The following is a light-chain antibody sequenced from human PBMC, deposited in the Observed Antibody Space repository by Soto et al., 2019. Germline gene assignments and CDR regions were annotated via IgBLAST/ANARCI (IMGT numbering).Light chain of an antibody. CDR2: DSN. J-gene: IGLJ3*02. CDR3: GTWDSSLSSGV. CDR1: SSNIGAGHA. Sequence: QLVLTQPPSVSGAPGQRVTISCTGSSSNIGAGHAVHWYQQLPGTAPKLLIYDSNKRPSGIPDRFSGSKSGTSATLGITGLQTGDEADYYCGTWDSSLSSGVFGGGTKLTVL. V-gene: IGLV1-51*01.